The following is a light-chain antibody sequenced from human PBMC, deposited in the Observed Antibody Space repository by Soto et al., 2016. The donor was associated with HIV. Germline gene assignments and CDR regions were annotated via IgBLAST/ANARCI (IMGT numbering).Light chain of an antibody. V-gene: IGKV2-30*01. CDR2: KVS. Sequence: DFVMTQSPLSLAVTLGQPASISCRSSESLVFSDGNTYLHWFQQRPGQSPRRLIYKVSNRDSGVPERFSGSGSGTDFTLKISRVEAEDVGVYYCMQSLQTRTFGQGTKVEIK. CDR1: ESLVFSDGNTY. J-gene: IGKJ1*01. CDR3: MQSLQTRT.